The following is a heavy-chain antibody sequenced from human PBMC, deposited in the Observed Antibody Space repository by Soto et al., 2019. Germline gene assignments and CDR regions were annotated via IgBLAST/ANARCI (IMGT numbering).Heavy chain of an antibody. J-gene: IGHJ4*02. CDR3: ARDTLHYYDSSGYPYGYFDY. CDR1: GGSISSSNW. CDR2: IYHSGST. V-gene: IGHV4-4*02. D-gene: IGHD3-22*01. Sequence: PSETLSLTCAVSGGSISSSNWWSWVRQPPGKGLEWIGEIYHSGSTNYNPSLKSRVTISVDKSKNQFSLKLSSVTAADTAVYYCARDTLHYYDSSGYPYGYFDYWGQGTLVTVSS.